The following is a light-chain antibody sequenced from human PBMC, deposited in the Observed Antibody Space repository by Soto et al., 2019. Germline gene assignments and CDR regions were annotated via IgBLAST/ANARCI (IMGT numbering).Light chain of an antibody. V-gene: IGKV1-39*01. CDR2: GAS. CDR3: QQSYRSPYT. J-gene: IGKJ2*01. CDR1: QSINIY. Sequence: IQLTQSPSSLSASVGDRVTVTCRASQSINIYLNWYQQKPGKAPTLLIYGASTLQSRVPSRVSGGGSRTDFALNISSLQTEAFATCYCQQSYRSPYTFGQGTKLEI.